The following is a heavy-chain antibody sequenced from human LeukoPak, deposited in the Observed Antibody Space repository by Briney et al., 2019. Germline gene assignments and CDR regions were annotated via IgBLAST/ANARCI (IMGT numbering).Heavy chain of an antibody. CDR2: IYTSGST. CDR1: GGSISSGSYY. J-gene: IGHJ5*02. V-gene: IGHV4-61*02. D-gene: IGHD2-15*01. CDR3: AREDRYCSGGSCYP. Sequence: SETLSLTCTVSGGSISSGSYYWIWIRQPAGKGLEWIGRIYTSGSTNYNPSLKSRVIISVDTSKNQFSLELSSVTAADTAVYYCAREDRYCSGGSCYPWGQGTLVTVSS.